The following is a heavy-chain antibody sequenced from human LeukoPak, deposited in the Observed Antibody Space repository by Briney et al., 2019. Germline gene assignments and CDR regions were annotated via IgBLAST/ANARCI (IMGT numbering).Heavy chain of an antibody. D-gene: IGHD6-13*01. CDR2: IRYDGSNK. J-gene: IGHJ3*02. CDR3: ARLGSSWYAWAFDI. V-gene: IGHV3-30*02. CDR1: GFTFSSYG. Sequence: PGGSLRLSCAASGFTFSSYGMHWVRQAPGKGLEWVAFIRYDGSNKYYADSVKGRFTISRDNAKNSLYLQMNSLRAEDTAVYYCARLGSSWYAWAFDIWGQGTMVTVSS.